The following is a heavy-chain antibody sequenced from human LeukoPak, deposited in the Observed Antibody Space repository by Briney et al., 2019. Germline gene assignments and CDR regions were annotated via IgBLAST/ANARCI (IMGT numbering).Heavy chain of an antibody. CDR1: SYSISRGYY. V-gene: IGHV4-38-2*02. Sequence: SETLSLTCTVSSYSISRGYYWGWIRQSPGKGLEWIGNIHHGGSTSYNPSLKSRVTISLDMSKNQFSLKLNSVTAADTAVYYCVRDRYKGSITGTTPDYWGQGTLVTVSS. CDR3: VRDRYKGSITGTTPDY. D-gene: IGHD1-7*01. J-gene: IGHJ4*02. CDR2: IHHGGST.